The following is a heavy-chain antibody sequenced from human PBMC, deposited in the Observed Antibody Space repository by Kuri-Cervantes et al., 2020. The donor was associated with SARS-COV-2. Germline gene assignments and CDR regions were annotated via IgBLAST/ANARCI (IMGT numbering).Heavy chain of an antibody. CDR3: ARALAARADY. D-gene: IGHD6-6*01. V-gene: IGHV4-30-4*08. CDR1: GGSISSGDYY. Sequence: SETLSPTCTVSGGSISSGDYYWSWIRQPPGKGLEWIGYIYYSGSTYYNPSLKSRVTISVDTSKNQFSLKLSSVTAADTAVYYCARALAARADYWGQGTLVTVSS. CDR2: IYYSGST. J-gene: IGHJ4*02.